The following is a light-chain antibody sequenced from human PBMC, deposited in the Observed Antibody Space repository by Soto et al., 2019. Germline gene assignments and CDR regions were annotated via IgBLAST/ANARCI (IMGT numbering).Light chain of an antibody. CDR3: SSYAGSDNPYV. Sequence: SVLTQPPSVSGSPGQSVTISCTGTSGDVGGYDYVSWYQQHPGKAPKLMIYEVTKRPLGVPDRFSGSKSGNTASLTVSGLQAEDEADYYCSSYAGSDNPYVFGTGTKVTVL. J-gene: IGLJ1*01. CDR2: EVT. V-gene: IGLV2-8*01. CDR1: SGDVGGYDY.